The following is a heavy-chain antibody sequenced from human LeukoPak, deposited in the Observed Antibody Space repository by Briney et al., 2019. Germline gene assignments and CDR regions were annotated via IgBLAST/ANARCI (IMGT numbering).Heavy chain of an antibody. CDR1: GGSISTSNYY. J-gene: IGHJ2*01. CDR3: ARVYYSSSYDYWYFDL. D-gene: IGHD6-13*01. CDR2: IYYSGST. V-gene: IGHV4-61*01. Sequence: SETLSLTCTLSGGSISTSNYYWSWLRQPPGKGLEWIGYIYYSGSTNYNPSLKCRVTISVDTSKNQFSLKLSSVTAADTAVYYCARVYYSSSYDYWYFDLWGRGTLVTVSS.